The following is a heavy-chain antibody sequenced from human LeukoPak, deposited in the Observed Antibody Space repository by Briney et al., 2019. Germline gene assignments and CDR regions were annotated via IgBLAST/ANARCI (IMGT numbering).Heavy chain of an antibody. Sequence: SETLSLPCTVSGGSISSSSYYWGWIRQPPGKGLEWIGSIYYSGSTYYNPSLKSRVTISVDTSKNQFSLKLSSVAAADTAVYYCARQTSYSSEMYYFDYWGQGTLVTVSS. D-gene: IGHD6-19*01. CDR2: IYYSGST. CDR3: ARQTSYSSEMYYFDY. CDR1: GGSISSSSYY. J-gene: IGHJ4*02. V-gene: IGHV4-39*01.